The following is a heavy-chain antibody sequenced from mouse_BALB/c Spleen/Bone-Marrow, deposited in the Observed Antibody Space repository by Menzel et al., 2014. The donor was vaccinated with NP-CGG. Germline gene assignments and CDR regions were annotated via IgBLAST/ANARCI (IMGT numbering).Heavy chain of an antibody. CDR2: ISSGGSYT. CDR1: GFTFSSYA. CDR3: ARHYYGSSYYFDY. V-gene: IGHV5-9-1*01. J-gene: IGHJ2*01. D-gene: IGHD1-1*01. Sequence: EVMLVESGGGLVKPGGSLKLSCAASGFTFSSYAMSWVRPTPEKRLEWVATISSGGSYTYYPDSVKGRFTISRDNAKNTLYLQMSSLRSEDTAMYYCARHYYGSSYYFDYWGQGTTLTVSS.